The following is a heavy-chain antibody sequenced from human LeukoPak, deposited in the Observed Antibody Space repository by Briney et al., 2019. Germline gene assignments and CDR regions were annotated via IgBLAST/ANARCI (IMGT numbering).Heavy chain of an antibody. D-gene: IGHD1-7*01. CDR1: GFTFSSYG. CDR2: ISYDGSNK. Sequence: GGSLRLSCAASGFTFSSYGMHWVRQAPGKGLEWVSVISYDGSNKYYADSVKGRFTISRDNAKNTLYLQMNSLRDEDTAVYYCAKDQRVGLELPDYWGQGTLVTVSS. V-gene: IGHV3-30*18. CDR3: AKDQRVGLELPDY. J-gene: IGHJ4*02.